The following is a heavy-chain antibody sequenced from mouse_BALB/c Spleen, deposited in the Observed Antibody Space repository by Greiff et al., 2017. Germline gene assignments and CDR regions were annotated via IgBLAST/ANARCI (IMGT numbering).Heavy chain of an antibody. CDR3: TRWVWFAY. J-gene: IGHJ3*01. CDR1: GYTFTDYE. Sequence: QVQLQQSGAELVRPGASVTLSCKASGYTFTDYEMHWVKQTPVHGLEWIGAIDPETGGTAYNQKFKGKATLTADKSSSTAYMELRSLTSEDSAVYYCTRWVWFAYRGQGTLVTVSA. V-gene: IGHV1-15*01. CDR2: IDPETGGT.